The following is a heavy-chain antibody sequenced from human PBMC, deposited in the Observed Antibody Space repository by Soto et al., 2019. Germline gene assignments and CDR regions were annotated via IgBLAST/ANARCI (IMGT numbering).Heavy chain of an antibody. Sequence: SETLSLTCAVSGDSISSSNWWSWVRQPPGKGLEWIGEIYHSGSTNYNPSLKSRVTISVDKSKTQFFLSLTSVTAADTALYFCARHVFAPGGRWFGPWGPGLLVT. CDR2: IYHSGST. CDR3: ARHVFAPGGRWFGP. V-gene: IGHV4-4*02. D-gene: IGHD2-15*01. CDR1: GDSISSSNW. J-gene: IGHJ5*02.